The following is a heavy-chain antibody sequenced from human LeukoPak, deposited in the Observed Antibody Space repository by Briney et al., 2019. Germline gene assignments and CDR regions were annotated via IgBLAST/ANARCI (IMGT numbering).Heavy chain of an antibody. CDR3: ARVGYSSGWFVDY. J-gene: IGHJ4*02. CDR2: IYHSGST. D-gene: IGHD6-19*01. Sequence: SETLSLTCAVFGYSISSGYYWGWIRQPPGKGLEWIGSIYHSGSTYYNPSLKSRVTISVDTSKNQFSLKLSSVTAADTAVYYCARVGYSSGWFVDYWGQGTLVTVSS. CDR1: GYSISSGYY. V-gene: IGHV4-38-2*01.